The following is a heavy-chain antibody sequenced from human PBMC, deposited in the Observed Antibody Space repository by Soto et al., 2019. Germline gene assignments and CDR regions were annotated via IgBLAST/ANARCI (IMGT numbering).Heavy chain of an antibody. V-gene: IGHV4-39*01. Sequence: QLQLQESGPGLVKPSETLSLTCTVSGGSISSSSYYWGWIRQPPGKGLEWIGSIYYSGSTYYNPSLKSRVTISVDTSKNQVSLKLSSVTAADTAVYYCARGSYYYDSSGYYSDAFDIWGQGTMVTVSS. CDR3: ARGSYYYDSSGYYSDAFDI. CDR1: GGSISSSSYY. J-gene: IGHJ3*02. D-gene: IGHD3-22*01. CDR2: IYYSGST.